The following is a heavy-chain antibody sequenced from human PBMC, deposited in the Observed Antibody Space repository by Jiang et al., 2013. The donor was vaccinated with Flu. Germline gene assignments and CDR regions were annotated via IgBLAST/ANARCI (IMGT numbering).Heavy chain of an antibody. V-gene: IGHV4-59*01. CDR3: ARARCSGGSCPDY. CDR2: IYYSGST. D-gene: IGHD2-15*01. J-gene: IGHJ4*02. CDR1: GGSISSYY. Sequence: GLVKPSETLSLTCTVSGGSISSYYWSWIRQPPGKGLEWIGYIYYSGSTNYNPSLKSRVTISVDTSKNQFSLKLSSVTAADTAVYYCARARCSGGSCPDYWGQGTLVTVSS.